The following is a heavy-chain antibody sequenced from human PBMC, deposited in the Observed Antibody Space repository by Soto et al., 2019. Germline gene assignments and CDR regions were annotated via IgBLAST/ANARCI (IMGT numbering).Heavy chain of an antibody. CDR3: ARAYGGYADY. CDR2: IYYSGST. J-gene: IGHJ4*02. V-gene: IGHV4-59*01. CDR1: GGSISSYY. Sequence: SSETLSLTCTVSGGSISSYYWSWIRQPPGKGLEWIGYIYYSGSTNYNPSLKSRDTISVDTSKNQFSLKLSSVTAADTAVYYCARAYGGYADYWGQGALVTVSS. D-gene: IGHD5-12*01.